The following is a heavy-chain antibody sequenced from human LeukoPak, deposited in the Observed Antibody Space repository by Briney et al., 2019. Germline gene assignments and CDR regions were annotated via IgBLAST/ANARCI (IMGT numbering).Heavy chain of an antibody. D-gene: IGHD6-13*01. V-gene: IGHV3-21*01. J-gene: IGHJ4*02. CDR3: TRGGSSSPNDY. CDR2: ISSSGIFI. Sequence: GGSLRLSCAASGFTFSSYNMNWVRQAPGKGLEWVSSISSSGIFIYYADSVKGRFTLSRDNAKNSLYLQMNSLRAEDTAVYYCTRGGSSSPNDYWGQGTLVTVSS. CDR1: GFTFSSYN.